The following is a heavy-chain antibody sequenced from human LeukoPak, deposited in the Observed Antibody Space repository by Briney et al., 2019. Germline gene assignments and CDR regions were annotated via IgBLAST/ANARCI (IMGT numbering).Heavy chain of an antibody. J-gene: IGHJ6*03. V-gene: IGHV3-21*01. D-gene: IGHD3-10*01. CDR1: GFTFSSYS. Sequence: GGSLRLSCAASGFTFSSYSMNWVRQVPGKGLEWVSSISSSSSYIYYANSVKGRFTISRDNAKNSLYLQMNSLRAEDTAVYYCARDLRDYYGSGTPPMDVWGKGTTVTISS. CDR3: ARDLRDYYGSGTPPMDV. CDR2: ISSSSSYI.